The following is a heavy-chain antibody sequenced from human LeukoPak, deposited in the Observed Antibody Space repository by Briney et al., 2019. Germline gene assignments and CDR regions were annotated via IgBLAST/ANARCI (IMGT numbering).Heavy chain of an antibody. CDR1: GFTFSDYY. D-gene: IGHD6-13*01. CDR2: ISSSGRAYI. V-gene: IGHV3-11*04. CDR3: AKDRIAASGLSYYFDY. Sequence: GGSLRLSCAASGFTFSDYYMSWIRQAAGEGLEWVSYISSSGRAYIYYADSVKGRFTISRDNSKNTLYLQMNSLRAEDTAVYYCAKDRIAASGLSYYFDYWGQGTLVTVSS. J-gene: IGHJ4*02.